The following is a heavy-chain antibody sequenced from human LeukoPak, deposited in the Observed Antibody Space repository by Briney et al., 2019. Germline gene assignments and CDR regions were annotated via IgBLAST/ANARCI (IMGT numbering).Heavy chain of an antibody. Sequence: PGGSLRLSCAASGFTFSSYWMHWVRQAPGKGLVWVSRINSDGSSTSHADSVKGRFTISRDNAKNTLYLQMNSLRAEDTAVYYCAREVAVAGTPRFDPWGQGTLVTVSS. V-gene: IGHV3-74*01. CDR3: AREVAVAGTPRFDP. D-gene: IGHD6-19*01. CDR1: GFTFSSYW. J-gene: IGHJ5*02. CDR2: INSDGSST.